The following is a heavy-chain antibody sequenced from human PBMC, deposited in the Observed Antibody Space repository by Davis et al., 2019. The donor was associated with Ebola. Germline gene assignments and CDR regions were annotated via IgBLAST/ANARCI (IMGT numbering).Heavy chain of an antibody. J-gene: IGHJ4*02. V-gene: IGHV3-23*01. CDR2: VSSGGST. CDR3: AKSRGDSYSSVDY. Sequence: GGSLRLSCAASGFTFSSYWMHWVRQAPGKGLEWVSTVSSGGSTYYVGSVKGRFTISRDNSKNTLYLQMNSLRAEDTALYYCAKSRGDSYSSVDYWGQGTLATVSS. D-gene: IGHD2-21*01. CDR1: GFTFSSYW.